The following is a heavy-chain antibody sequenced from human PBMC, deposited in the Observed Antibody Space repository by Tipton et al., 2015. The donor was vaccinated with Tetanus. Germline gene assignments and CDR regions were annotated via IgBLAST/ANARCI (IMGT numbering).Heavy chain of an antibody. CDR1: GFTFSSYT. Sequence: SLRLSCAASGFTFSSYTMHWVRQAPGKGLDWVGLIYYDGSIEYYVDSVEGRFTISRDNLKNRLYLQMNSLRAEDTAMYYCARPFSSGWHKTSPDFWGQGTRVTVSS. V-gene: IGHV3-33*01. CDR2: IYYDGSIE. CDR3: ARPFSSGWHKTSPDF. D-gene: IGHD6-19*01. J-gene: IGHJ4*02.